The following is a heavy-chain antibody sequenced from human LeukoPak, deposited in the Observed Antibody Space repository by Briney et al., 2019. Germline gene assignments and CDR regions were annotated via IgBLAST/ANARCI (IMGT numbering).Heavy chain of an antibody. V-gene: IGHV1-2*02. CDR1: GYTFTSYG. J-gene: IGHJ4*02. CDR2: INPNSGGT. Sequence: GASVKVSCKASGYTFTSYGISWVRQAPGQGLEWMGWINPNSGGTNYAQKFQGRVTMTRDTSISTAYMELSRLRSDDTAVYYCARDCEPSDWGSMNPGYWGQGTLVTVSS. D-gene: IGHD7-27*01. CDR3: ARDCEPSDWGSMNPGY.